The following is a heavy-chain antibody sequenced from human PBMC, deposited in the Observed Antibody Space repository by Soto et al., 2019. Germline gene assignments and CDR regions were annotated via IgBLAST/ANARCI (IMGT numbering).Heavy chain of an antibody. Sequence: QVQLVRSGAEVKKPGASVKVSCKASGYNFTSYGISWVRQAPGQGLEWMGWISAYNGNTNYAQKLQGRVTMTTDTSPSTAYMELRSLRSGDTAVYYCARESLGRSWFDPWGQGTLVTVSS. V-gene: IGHV1-18*01. CDR2: ISAYNGNT. D-gene: IGHD1-26*01. J-gene: IGHJ5*02. CDR3: ARESLGRSWFDP. CDR1: GYNFTSYG.